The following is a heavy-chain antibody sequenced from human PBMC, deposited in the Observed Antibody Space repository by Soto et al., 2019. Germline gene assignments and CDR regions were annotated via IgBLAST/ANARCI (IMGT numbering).Heavy chain of an antibody. CDR2: ISYDVNNK. CDR3: ARDRQQGLVPTGGAFEK. V-gene: IGHV3-30-3*01. J-gene: IGHJ3*02. Sequence: VGSLRLSCAASGFTFRSYAMYWVRQAPGKGLEWVAFISYDVNNKLYADSVKGRFTISRDSSKNTLYLQMNSLRVEDSAVYYCARDRQQGLVPTGGAFEKWGQGKMVTV. CDR1: GFTFRSYA. D-gene: IGHD6-19*01.